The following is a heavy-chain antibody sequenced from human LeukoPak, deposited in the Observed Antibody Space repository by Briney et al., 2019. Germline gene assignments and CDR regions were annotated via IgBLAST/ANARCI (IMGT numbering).Heavy chain of an antibody. CDR2: IYPGDSDT. CDR1: GYTFTSYW. CDR3: ARLATKPGIAAAGYYFDY. J-gene: IGHJ4*02. D-gene: IGHD6-13*01. V-gene: IGHV5-51*01. Sequence: SGGSLQISCQGSGYTFTSYWIGWVRQVPGKGLEWMGIIYPGDSDTRYSPSFQGQVTISADKSISTAYLQWSSLKASDTAMYYCARLATKPGIAAAGYYFDYWGQGTLVTVSS.